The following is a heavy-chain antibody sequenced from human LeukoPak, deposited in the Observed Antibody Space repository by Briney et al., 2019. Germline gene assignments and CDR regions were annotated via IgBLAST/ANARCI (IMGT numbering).Heavy chain of an antibody. CDR1: GFTFSSYA. Sequence: PGGTLRLSCAASGFTFSSYAMSWVCEGPGKGLEWVSVIRGSGDRTYYADSEKGRFTISRHNSKNTLYLQMNSLRAEDAAVYYCAKGALGPMVRGVIIYWSQGSLVTVSS. D-gene: IGHD3-10*01. J-gene: IGHJ4*02. V-gene: IGHV3-23*01. CDR3: AKGALGPMVRGVIIY. CDR2: IRGSGDRT.